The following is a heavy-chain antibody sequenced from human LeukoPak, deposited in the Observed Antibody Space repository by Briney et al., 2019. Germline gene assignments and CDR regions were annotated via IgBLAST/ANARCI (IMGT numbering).Heavy chain of an antibody. V-gene: IGHV3-11*04. CDR2: ISSSSATI. CDR1: GFSVSDAY. J-gene: IGHJ6*03. Sequence: GGSLRLSCAASGFSVSDAYMSWVRQAPGKGLESVSYISSSSATIFYADSVKGRFTISRDNAKNSLYLQMNSLRPEDTAVYFCARDRHVPGLYYYYMDVWGKGTTVTVSS. CDR3: ARDRHVPGLYYYYMDV. D-gene: IGHD6-6*01.